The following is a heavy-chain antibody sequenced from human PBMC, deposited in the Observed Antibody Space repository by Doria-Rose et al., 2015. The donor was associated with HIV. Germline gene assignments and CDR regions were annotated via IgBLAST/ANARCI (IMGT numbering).Heavy chain of an antibody. V-gene: IGHV2-26*01. CDR3: ARIKSSRWYHKYYFDF. CDR1: GVSLSSPGMG. Sequence: ESGPVLVKPTETLTLTCTVSGVSLSSPGMGVSWIRQPPGKALEWLANIFSDDEKPYKTSLKSRLTISRGTSKSQVVLTMTDMDPVDTATYYCARIKSSRWYHKYYFDFWGQGTLVIVSA. J-gene: IGHJ4*02. CDR2: IFSDDEK. D-gene: IGHD6-13*01.